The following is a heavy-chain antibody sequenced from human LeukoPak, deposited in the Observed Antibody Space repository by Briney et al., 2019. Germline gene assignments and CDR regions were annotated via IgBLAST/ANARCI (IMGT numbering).Heavy chain of an antibody. J-gene: IGHJ5*02. CDR1: GYTFTSYG. CDR2: ISAYNGNT. V-gene: IGHV1-18*01. Sequence: ASVKVSCKASGYTFTSYGISWVRQAPGQGLEWMGWISAYNGNTNYAQKLQGRVTMTTDTSTSTAYMELSSLTSDDTAVYYCARDLGLRGVTNWFDPWGQGTLVTVSS. CDR3: ARDLGLRGVTNWFDP. D-gene: IGHD3-10*01.